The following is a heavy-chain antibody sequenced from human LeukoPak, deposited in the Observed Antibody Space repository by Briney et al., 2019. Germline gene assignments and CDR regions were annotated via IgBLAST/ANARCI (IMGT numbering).Heavy chain of an antibody. CDR2: INPNTAGT. D-gene: IGHD3-22*01. CDR3: ARSFPKTYSDSSGYYSLGI. V-gene: IGHV1-2*02. J-gene: IGHJ3*02. CDR1: GYTFNAYY. Sequence: ASVKVSCKASGYTFNAYYIHWVRQAPGQGLEGMGWINPNTAGTNYAPKFQGRVSMTRDTSISTVYMDLSRLTSDDTPLYYCARSFPKTYSDSSGYYSLGIWGQGTMVTVSS.